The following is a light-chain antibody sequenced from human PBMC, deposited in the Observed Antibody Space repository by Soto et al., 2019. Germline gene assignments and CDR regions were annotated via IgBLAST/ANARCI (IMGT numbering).Light chain of an antibody. CDR2: EVS. CDR3: ISSTSINTLLL. V-gene: IGLV2-14*01. Sequence: QSALTQPASVSGSPGQSITISCTGTSSDVGASNFVSWYQQHPNNAPKLLIYEVSDRSLGVSHRFSGSKSGNTASLTISGLQADDEADYYCISSTSINTLLLFGGGTKVTVL. CDR1: SSDVGASNF. J-gene: IGLJ2*01.